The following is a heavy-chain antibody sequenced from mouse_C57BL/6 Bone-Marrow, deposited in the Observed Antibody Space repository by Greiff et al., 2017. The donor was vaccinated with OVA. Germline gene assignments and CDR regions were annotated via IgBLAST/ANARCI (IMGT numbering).Heavy chain of an antibody. J-gene: IGHJ2*01. D-gene: IGHD1-1*01. CDR3: ARGDSITTVVATRYYLDY. CDR1: GYTFTSYD. CDR2: IYPRDGST. V-gene: IGHV1-85*01. Sequence: QVQLQQSGPELVKPGASVKLSCKASGYTFTSYDINWVKQRPGQGLEWIGWIYPRDGSTKYNEKFKGKATLTVDTSSSTAYMELHSLTSEDSAVYFCARGDSITTVVATRYYLDYWGQGTTLTVSS.